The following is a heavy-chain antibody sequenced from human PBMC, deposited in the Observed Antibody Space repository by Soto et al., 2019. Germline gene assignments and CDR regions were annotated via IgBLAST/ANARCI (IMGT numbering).Heavy chain of an antibody. D-gene: IGHD3-3*01. V-gene: IGHV3-74*01. J-gene: IGHJ5*02. CDR1: GFTFDDYA. CDR2: INGDGSDS. Sequence: GGSLRLSCAASGFTFDDYAMHWVRQAPGKGLLWVSRINGDGSDSSYADSAKGRFTISRDNAKNTLYLQMNSLRAEDTAVYYCTRGSPIFGLDLNWLDPWGQGTLVTVSS. CDR3: TRGSPIFGLDLNWLDP.